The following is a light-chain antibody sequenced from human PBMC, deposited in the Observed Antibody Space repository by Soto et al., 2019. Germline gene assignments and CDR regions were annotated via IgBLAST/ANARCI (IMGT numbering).Light chain of an antibody. Sequence: QSVLTQPASVSGSPGQSITISCTGTSSDVGGYNYVSWYQQHPGKAPKLMIYDVSNRPSGVSNRFSGSKSGNTASLTISGLQAEEEADYYCCSYTSSSTRVFGGGTKLTVL. CDR1: SSDVGGYNY. CDR2: DVS. CDR3: CSYTSSSTRV. V-gene: IGLV2-14*01. J-gene: IGLJ2*01.